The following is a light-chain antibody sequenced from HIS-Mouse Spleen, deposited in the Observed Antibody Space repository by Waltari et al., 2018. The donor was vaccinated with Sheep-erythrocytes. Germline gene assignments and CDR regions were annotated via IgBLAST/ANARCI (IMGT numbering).Light chain of an antibody. J-gene: IGLJ1*01. CDR2: GKN. CDR3: NSRDSSGNHYV. V-gene: IGLV3-19*01. Sequence: SSELTQDPAVSVALGQTVRITCQGDSLRSYYASWYQQKPGQAPVLVSYGKNNRPSGIPDRFSGSSSGNTASLTITGAKAEDEADYYCNSRDSSGNHYVFGTGTKVTVL. CDR1: SLRSYY.